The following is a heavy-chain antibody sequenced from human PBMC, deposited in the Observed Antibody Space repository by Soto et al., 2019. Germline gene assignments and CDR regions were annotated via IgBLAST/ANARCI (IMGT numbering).Heavy chain of an antibody. V-gene: IGHV4-39*01. D-gene: IGHD6-13*01. J-gene: IGHJ5*02. Sequence: SETLSLTCTVSGASINNTSYYWGWIRQSPGKGLEWIGNIFYSGKTYYSPSLKSRVSISVDASRNQFSLRLSSVTAADTAVYYCGRPWGIGLTPPGPWGQGVLVTVS. CDR3: GRPWGIGLTPPGP. CDR1: GASINNTSYY. CDR2: IFYSGKT.